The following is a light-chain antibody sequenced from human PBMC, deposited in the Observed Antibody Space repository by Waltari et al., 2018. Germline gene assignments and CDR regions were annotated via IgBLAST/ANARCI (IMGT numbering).Light chain of an antibody. J-gene: IGKJ3*01. CDR3: QQSYSTPFT. V-gene: IGKV1-39*01. Sequence: DIQMTQSPSSLSASVGDRVTITCRASQSISSYLNRYQQKPGKAPKLLIYAASSLQSGVPSRFSGSGSGTDFTLTNSSLQPEDFATYYCQQSYSTPFTFGPGTKVDIK. CDR1: QSISSY. CDR2: AAS.